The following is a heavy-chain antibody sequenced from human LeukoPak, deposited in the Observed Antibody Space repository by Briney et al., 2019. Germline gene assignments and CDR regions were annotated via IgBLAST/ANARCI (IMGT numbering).Heavy chain of an antibody. CDR3: AREGGGGYYPFDY. J-gene: IGHJ4*02. CDR2: INHSGST. Sequence: SETLSLTCAVYGGSFSGYYWSWIRQPPGKGLEWIGEINHSGSTNYNPSLKSRVTISVDTSKNQFSLKLSSVTAADTAVYYCAREGGGGYYPFDYWGQGTLVTVSP. D-gene: IGHD3-3*01. CDR1: GGSFSGYY. V-gene: IGHV4-34*01.